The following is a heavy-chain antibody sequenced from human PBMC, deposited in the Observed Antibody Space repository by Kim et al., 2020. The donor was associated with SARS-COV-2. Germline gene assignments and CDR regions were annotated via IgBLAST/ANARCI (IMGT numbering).Heavy chain of an antibody. CDR1: GFTFSSYW. Sequence: GGSLRLSCAASGFTFSSYWMHWVRQAPGKGLVWVSRINSDGSSTSYADSVKGRFTISRDNAKNTLYLQMNSLRAEDTAVYYCARLSHLWFPDYWGQGTLVTVSS. CDR2: INSDGSST. J-gene: IGHJ4*02. CDR3: ARLSHLWFPDY. D-gene: IGHD3-10*01. V-gene: IGHV3-74*01.